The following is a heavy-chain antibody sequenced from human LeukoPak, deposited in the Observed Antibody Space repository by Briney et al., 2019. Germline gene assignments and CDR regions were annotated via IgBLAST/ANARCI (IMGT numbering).Heavy chain of an antibody. CDR3: ARAYSSSWYDAFDL. CDR1: GFTFSSYG. CDR2: IKEDGGEK. D-gene: IGHD6-13*01. V-gene: IGHV3-7*01. Sequence: PRGSLRLSCAASGFTFSSYGMHWVRQAPGKGLEWVANIKEDGGEKYYVDSVKGRFTISRDNAKNSLYLQMNSLRAEDTAVYYCARAYSSSWYDAFDLWGQGTMVTVSS. J-gene: IGHJ3*01.